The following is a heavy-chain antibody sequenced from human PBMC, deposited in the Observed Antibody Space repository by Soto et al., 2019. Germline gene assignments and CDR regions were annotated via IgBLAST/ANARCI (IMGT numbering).Heavy chain of an antibody. CDR2: VNPSGGST. D-gene: IGHD2-15*01. J-gene: IGHJ1*01. CDR3: AREENCSDGICYSEYFQR. V-gene: IGHV1-46*01. CDR1: GYIFTAYS. Sequence: ASVKVSCKXSGYIFTAYSMHWVRQAPGQGLEWMGVVNPSGGSTNYAQKFQGRITMTWDTSTSTVYMDLSSLTSEDTAVYYCAREENCSDGICYSEYFQRWGQGTLVTVSS.